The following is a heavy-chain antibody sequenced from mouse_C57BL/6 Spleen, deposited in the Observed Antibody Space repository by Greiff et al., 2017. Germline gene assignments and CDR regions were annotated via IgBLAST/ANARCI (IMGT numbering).Heavy chain of an antibody. D-gene: IGHD2-2*01. Sequence: VQLQQPGAELVKPGASVKMSCKASGYTFTSYWITWVQQRPGQGLEWIGDIYPGSGSTNYNEKFKSKATLTVDTSSSTAYMQISSLTSEDSAVYYGARAVTTEYYFDYWGQGTTLTVSS. CDR1: GYTFTSYW. CDR3: ARAVTTEYYFDY. CDR2: IYPGSGST. V-gene: IGHV1-55*01. J-gene: IGHJ2*01.